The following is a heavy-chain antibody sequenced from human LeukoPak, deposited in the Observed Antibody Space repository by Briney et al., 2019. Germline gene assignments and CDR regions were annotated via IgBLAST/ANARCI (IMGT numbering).Heavy chain of an antibody. V-gene: IGHV1-18*01. CDR2: INNYNNNT. J-gene: IGHJ4*02. Sequence: GASVKVSCKASGYTFTGYGISWVRQAPGQGLEWMGWINNYNNNTNYVQKFQGRVTMTTDTSTNTAYMELRSLRSDDTAVYYCARRGLDYWGQGTLVTVSS. D-gene: IGHD3-10*01. CDR1: GYTFTGYG. CDR3: ARRGLDY.